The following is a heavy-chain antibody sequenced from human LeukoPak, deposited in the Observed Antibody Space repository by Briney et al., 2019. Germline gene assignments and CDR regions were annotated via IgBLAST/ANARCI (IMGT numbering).Heavy chain of an antibody. D-gene: IGHD4-17*01. V-gene: IGHV4-59*12. Sequence: PSETLSLTCTVSGGSINSYYWSWIRQPPGKGLEWIGSIYYTGITHYNPSLKSRVTMSVDTSKNQFSLKLTSVTAADTAVYYCADDFGDWGQGTLVTVSS. CDR1: GGSINSYY. J-gene: IGHJ4*02. CDR3: ADDFGD. CDR2: IYYTGIT.